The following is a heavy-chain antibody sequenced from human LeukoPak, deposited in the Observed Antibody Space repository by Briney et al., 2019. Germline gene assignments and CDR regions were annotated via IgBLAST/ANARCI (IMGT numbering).Heavy chain of an antibody. CDR1: GGSISSYY. CDR3: ARSQIAAAGTEGAFDI. Sequence: SETLSLTCTVSGGSISSYYWSWIRQPPGKGLEWIGYIYYSGSTYYNPSLKSRVTISVDTSKNQFSLKLSSVTAADTAVYYCARSQIAAAGTEGAFDIWGQGTMVTVSS. V-gene: IGHV4-59*08. J-gene: IGHJ3*02. CDR2: IYYSGST. D-gene: IGHD6-13*01.